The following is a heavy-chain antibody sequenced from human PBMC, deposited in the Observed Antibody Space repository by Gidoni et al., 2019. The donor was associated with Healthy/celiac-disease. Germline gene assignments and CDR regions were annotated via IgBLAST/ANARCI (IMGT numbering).Heavy chain of an antibody. CDR2: IYHSGST. Sequence: QVQLQESGPGLVKPSGTLSLTCAVSGGSISSRNWWSWVRQPPGKGPEWIGEIYHSGSTNYNPSLKSRVTISVDKSKNQFSLKLSSVTAADTAVYYCARAPYSSGWQFNDYWGQGTLVTVSS. D-gene: IGHD6-19*01. J-gene: IGHJ4*02. V-gene: IGHV4-4*02. CDR3: ARAPYSSGWQFNDY. CDR1: GGSISSRNW.